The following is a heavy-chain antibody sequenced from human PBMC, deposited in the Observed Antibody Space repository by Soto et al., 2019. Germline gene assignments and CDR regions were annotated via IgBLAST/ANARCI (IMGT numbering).Heavy chain of an antibody. V-gene: IGHV1-2*02. J-gene: IGHJ4*02. D-gene: IGHD4-17*01. CDR1: GYTLTELS. Sequence: GASVKVSCTASGYTLTELSMHWVRQAPGQGLEWMGWINPNSGGTNYAQKLQGRVTMTTDTSTSTAYMELRSLRSDDTAVYYCARDDYGDYVDYWGQGTLVTVSS. CDR3: ARDDYGDYVDY. CDR2: INPNSGGT.